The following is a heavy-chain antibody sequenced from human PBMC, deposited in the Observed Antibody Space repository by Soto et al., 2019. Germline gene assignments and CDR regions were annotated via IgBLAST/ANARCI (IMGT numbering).Heavy chain of an antibody. D-gene: IGHD3-3*01. CDR2: IYYSGST. CDR3: ARGSLTIFGVVIHDY. V-gene: IGHV4-59*01. CDR1: GGSISSYY. J-gene: IGHJ4*02. Sequence: SETLSLTCTVSGGSISSYYWGWIRQPPGKGLEWIGYIYYSGSTNYNPSLKSRVTISVDTSKNQFSLKLSSVTAADTAVYYCARGSLTIFGVVIHDYWGQGTLVTVS.